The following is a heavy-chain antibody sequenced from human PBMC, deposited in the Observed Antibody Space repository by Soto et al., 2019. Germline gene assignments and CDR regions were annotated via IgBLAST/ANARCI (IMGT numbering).Heavy chain of an antibody. CDR1: GFTFSSYS. J-gene: IGHJ3*01. V-gene: IGHV3-48*01. D-gene: IGHD2-15*01. CDR3: ARDLGSAA. CDR2: ISSSSSTI. Sequence: EVQLVESGGGLVQPGGSLRLSCAASGFTFSSYSMNWVRQAPGKGLEWVSYISSSSSTIYYADSVKGRFTISRDNAKNSLYKQMSSLRGEDTAVSYCARDLGSAAWGQGTMVTASS.